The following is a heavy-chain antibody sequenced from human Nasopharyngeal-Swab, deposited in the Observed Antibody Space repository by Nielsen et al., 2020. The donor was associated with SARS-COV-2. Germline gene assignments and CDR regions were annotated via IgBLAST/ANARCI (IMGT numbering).Heavy chain of an antibody. V-gene: IGHV3-30*18. Sequence: GGSLRLSCAASGFTFRSYGMHWVRQAPGKGLEWVAVISYDGSNKYYADSVKGRFTISRDNSKNTLYLQMNSLRAEDTAVYYCAKDSDYYGSGSHFYWGQGTLVTVSS. CDR3: AKDSDYYGSGSHFY. CDR1: GFTFRSYG. J-gene: IGHJ4*02. D-gene: IGHD3-10*01. CDR2: ISYDGSNK.